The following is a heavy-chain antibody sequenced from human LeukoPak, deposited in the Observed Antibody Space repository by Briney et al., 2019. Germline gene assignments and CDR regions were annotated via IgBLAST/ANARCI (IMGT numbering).Heavy chain of an antibody. Sequence: GESLKISCKGSGYSFTSYWISWVRQMHGKGLEWMGRIDPSDSYSNYSPSFQGHVAISADKSISTAYLQWSSLKASDTAMYYCARYNISAYRDDYWGQGTLVTVSS. J-gene: IGHJ4*02. V-gene: IGHV5-10-1*01. CDR2: IDPSDSYS. D-gene: IGHD3-22*01. CDR3: ARYNISAYRDDY. CDR1: GYSFTSYW.